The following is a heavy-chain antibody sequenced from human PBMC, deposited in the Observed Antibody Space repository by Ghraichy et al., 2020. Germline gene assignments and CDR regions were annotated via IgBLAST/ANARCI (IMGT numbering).Heavy chain of an antibody. J-gene: IGHJ6*02. Sequence: SQTLSLTCTVSGGSISSYYWSWIRQPPGKGLEWIGYIYYSGSTNYNPSLKSRVTISVDTSKNQFSLKLSSVTAADTAVYYCARSFRDIVGAKLNYYYYYYGMDVWGQGTTVTVSS. CDR1: GGSISSYY. V-gene: IGHV4-59*01. CDR3: ARSFRDIVGAKLNYYYYYYGMDV. CDR2: IYYSGST. D-gene: IGHD1-26*01.